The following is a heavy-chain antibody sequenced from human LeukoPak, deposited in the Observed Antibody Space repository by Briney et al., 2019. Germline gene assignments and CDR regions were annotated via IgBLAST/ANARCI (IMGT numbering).Heavy chain of an antibody. CDR2: IYYSGST. V-gene: IGHV4-59*01. D-gene: IGHD4-17*01. CDR3: ARRLRPIGGAFDI. Sequence: SETLSLTCTVSGGSISSYYWGWIRQPPGKGLEWIGYIYYSGSTNYNPSLKSRVTISVDTSKNQFSLKLSSVTAADTAVYYCARRLRPIGGAFDIWGQGTMVTVSS. CDR1: GGSISSYY. J-gene: IGHJ3*02.